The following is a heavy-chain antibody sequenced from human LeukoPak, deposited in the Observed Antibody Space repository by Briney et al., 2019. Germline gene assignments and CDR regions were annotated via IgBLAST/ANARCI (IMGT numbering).Heavy chain of an antibody. CDR3: ARRGSGSHGYNWFDP. Sequence: SETLSLTCAVYGGSFSGYYWSWIRQPPGKGLEWIGEINHSGSTNYNPSLKSRVTISVDTSKNQFSLKLSSVTAADTAVYYCARRGSGSHGYNWFDPWGQGTLVTVSS. CDR1: GGSFSGYY. J-gene: IGHJ5*02. D-gene: IGHD1-26*01. V-gene: IGHV4-34*01. CDR2: INHSGST.